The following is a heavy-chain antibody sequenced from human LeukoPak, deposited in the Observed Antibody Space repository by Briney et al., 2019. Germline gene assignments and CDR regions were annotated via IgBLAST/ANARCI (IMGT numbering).Heavy chain of an antibody. CDR1: GFTFSSYW. CDR3: ARETEMANLDY. CDR2: IKQDGSEK. D-gene: IGHD5-24*01. V-gene: IGHV3-7*04. Sequence: GGSLRLSCTASGFTFSSYWMNWVRQAPGKGLEWVANIKQDGSEKYYVDSVKGRFTISRDNAKRSLYLQMNSLRAEDTAVYYCARETEMANLDYWGQGTLVTVSS. J-gene: IGHJ4*02.